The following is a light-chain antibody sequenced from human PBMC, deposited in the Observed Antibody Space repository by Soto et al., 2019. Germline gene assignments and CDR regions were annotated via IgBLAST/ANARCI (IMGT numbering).Light chain of an antibody. CDR2: GAS. CDR3: QQYNNWPPYT. CDR1: QSVSSN. Sequence: EIVMTQSPATLSVSPGERATLSCRASQSVSSNLAWYQQKPGQAPRLLIYGASTRATGIPAGFSGSGSGTEFTLTISSLQSADFAVYYCQQYNNWPPYTFGQGTKLEIK. V-gene: IGKV3-15*01. J-gene: IGKJ2*01.